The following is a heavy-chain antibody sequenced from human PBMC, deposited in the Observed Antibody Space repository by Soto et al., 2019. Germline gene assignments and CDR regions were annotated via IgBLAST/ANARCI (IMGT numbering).Heavy chain of an antibody. CDR3: ARQSLEMADYYYYYGMDV. D-gene: IGHD6-19*01. CDR1: GGSISSSSYY. V-gene: IGHV4-39*01. Sequence: PSDTLSLTCTVSGGSISSSSYYWGWIRQPPGKGLEWIGSMYYSGSTYYNPSLKSRVTISVDTSKNQFSLKLSSVTAADTAVYYCARQSLEMADYYYYYGMDVWGQGTTVTVSS. CDR2: MYYSGST. J-gene: IGHJ6*02.